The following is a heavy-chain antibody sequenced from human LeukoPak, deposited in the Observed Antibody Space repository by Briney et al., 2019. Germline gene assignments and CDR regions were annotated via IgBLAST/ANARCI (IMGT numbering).Heavy chain of an antibody. Sequence: PSGTLSLTCAVSGGSISSSNWWSWVRQPPGKGLEWIGESYHSGSTYCNPALKSRLTISVDTSKNQFSLKLSSVTAADTAVYYCARQVVVAAIPRRDAFDIWGQGTMVTVSS. V-gene: IGHV4-4*02. CDR1: GGSISSSNW. CDR2: SYHSGST. CDR3: ARQVVVAAIPRRDAFDI. J-gene: IGHJ3*02. D-gene: IGHD2-15*01.